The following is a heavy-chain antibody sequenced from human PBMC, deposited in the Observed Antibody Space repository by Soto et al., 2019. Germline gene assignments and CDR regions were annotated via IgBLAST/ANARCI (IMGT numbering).Heavy chain of an antibody. CDR3: ARRRTEGASYYMDV. CDR1: GFTFTSYY. J-gene: IGHJ6*03. V-gene: IGHV1-46*03. D-gene: IGHD3-16*01. Sequence: QVQLVQSGTEVKKPGASVKVSCKASGFTFTSYYMHWVRQAPGQGLEWMGIINPAGGTTTYAQSFQGRVTMTRDTSTSTVYMELSSLRSEDTAVYYCARRRTEGASYYMDVWGKGTTVTVSS. CDR2: INPAGGTT.